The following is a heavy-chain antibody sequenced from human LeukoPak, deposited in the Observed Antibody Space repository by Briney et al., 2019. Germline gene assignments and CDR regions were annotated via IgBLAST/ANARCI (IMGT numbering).Heavy chain of an antibody. J-gene: IGHJ6*02. Sequence: GGSLRLSCAASGFIFSNYWMHWVRQAPGKGLEWVATIKQDGSEKYYVDSAKGRFTISRDNAKNSLYLQMNSLRAEDTAVYYCGRSMDVWGQGTTVTVSS. CDR3: GRSMDV. CDR1: GFIFSNYW. V-gene: IGHV3-7*01. CDR2: IKQDGSEK.